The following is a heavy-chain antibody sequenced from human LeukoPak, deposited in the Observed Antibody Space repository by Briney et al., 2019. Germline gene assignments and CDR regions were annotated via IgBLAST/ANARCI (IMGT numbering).Heavy chain of an antibody. CDR3: ARAVTVQQLLAFDY. CDR2: ISYDGSNK. D-gene: IGHD6-19*01. Sequence: GGSLRLSSAASGVTFSSYAMHGVRQGPGKGVEWGAVISYDGSNKYYADSVKGRFTISRDNSKNTLYLQMNSLRAEDTAVYYCARAVTVQQLLAFDYWGQGTLVTVSS. V-gene: IGHV3-30*04. J-gene: IGHJ4*02. CDR1: GVTFSSYA.